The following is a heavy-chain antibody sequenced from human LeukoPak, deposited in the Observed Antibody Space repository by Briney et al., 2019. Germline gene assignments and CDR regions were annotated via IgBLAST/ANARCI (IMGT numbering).Heavy chain of an antibody. V-gene: IGHV4-34*01. CDR1: GGSFSGYY. Sequence: SETLSLTCAVYGGSFSGYYWSWIRQPPGKGLEWIGEINHSGSTNYNPSLKSRVTISVDTSKNQFSLKLSSVTAADTAVYYCARGEGYCSSTSCYSGGYYYYYMDVWGKGTTVTVSS. D-gene: IGHD2-2*01. J-gene: IGHJ6*03. CDR2: INHSGST. CDR3: ARGEGYCSSTSCYSGGYYYYYMDV.